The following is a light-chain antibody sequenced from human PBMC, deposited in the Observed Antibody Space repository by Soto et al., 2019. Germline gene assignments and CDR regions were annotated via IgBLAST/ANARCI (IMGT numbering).Light chain of an antibody. CDR3: SSYTSSSTRV. Sequence: QSALTQPASVSGSPGQSITISCTGTSSDVGGYNYVSWYQQHPGKAPKLMIYEVSNRPSGVSHRFSGSKSGNTASLTISGLQDEEAADYYCSSYTSSSTRVFGGGTKLTVL. CDR1: SSDVGGYNY. V-gene: IGLV2-14*01. CDR2: EVS. J-gene: IGLJ3*02.